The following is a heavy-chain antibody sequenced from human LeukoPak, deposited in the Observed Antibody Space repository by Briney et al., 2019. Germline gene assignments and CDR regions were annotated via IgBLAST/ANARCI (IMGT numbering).Heavy chain of an antibody. J-gene: IGHJ4*02. CDR1: GGSFSGYY. CDR2: INHSGST. Sequence: SETLSLTCAVYGGSFSGYYWSWIRQPPGKGLEWIGEINHSGSTNYNPSLKGRVTISVDTSKNQFSLKLSSVTAADTAVYYCAGVAAAGTLTDYWGQGTLVTVSS. V-gene: IGHV4-34*01. CDR3: AGVAAAGTLTDY. D-gene: IGHD6-13*01.